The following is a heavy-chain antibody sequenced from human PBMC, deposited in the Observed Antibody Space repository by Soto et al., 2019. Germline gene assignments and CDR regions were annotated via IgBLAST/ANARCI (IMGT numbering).Heavy chain of an antibody. Sequence: EVQLVESGGGLVKPGESLGLSCAASGFSFSDAWMNWVRQAPGKGLEWVGRIKSKTDGGTTYYAAPVNGRFSISRDDSKNTLYLQMSSLKTDDTAVYYCTRGRLSGHYTDYWGRGTLVTVSS. CDR2: IKSKTDGGTT. J-gene: IGHJ4*02. D-gene: IGHD5-12*01. V-gene: IGHV3-15*07. CDR1: GFSFSDAW. CDR3: TRGRLSGHYTDY.